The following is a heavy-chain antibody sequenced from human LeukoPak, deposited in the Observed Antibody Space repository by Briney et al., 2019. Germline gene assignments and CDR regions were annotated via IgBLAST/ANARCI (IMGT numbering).Heavy chain of an antibody. V-gene: IGHV3-11*04. J-gene: IGHJ6*02. CDR1: GFTFSDYY. D-gene: IGHD3-10*01. CDR3: ARGFTYYYGSGSYYIRYYYYGMDV. CDR2: ISSSGSTI. Sequence: PGGSLRLSCAASGFTFSDYYMSWIRQAPGKGLEWVSYISSSGSTIYYADSVKGRFTISRDNSKNTLYLQMNSLRAEDTAVYYCARGFTYYYGSGSYYIRYYYYGMDVWGQGTTVTVSS.